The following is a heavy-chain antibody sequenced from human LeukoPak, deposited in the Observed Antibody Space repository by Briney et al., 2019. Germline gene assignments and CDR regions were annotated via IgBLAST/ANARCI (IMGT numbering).Heavy chain of an antibody. CDR3: ARGRSPYSSGWYEGGFDY. J-gene: IGHJ4*02. CDR2: ISSNGGST. V-gene: IGHV3-64*01. CDR1: GFTFSSYA. Sequence: GGSLRLSCAASGFTFSSYAMHWVRQAPGKGLEYVSAISSNGGSTYYANSVKGRFTISRDNSKNTLYLQMGSLRAEDMAVYYCARGRSPYSSGWYEGGFDYWGQGTLVTVSS. D-gene: IGHD6-19*01.